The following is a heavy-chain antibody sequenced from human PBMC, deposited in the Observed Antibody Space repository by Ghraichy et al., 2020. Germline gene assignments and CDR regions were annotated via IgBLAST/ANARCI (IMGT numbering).Heavy chain of an antibody. CDR3: ARGPPGIGSTWNPEEYLDY. D-gene: IGHD1-20*01. J-gene: IGHJ4*02. CDR2: ISADNGEM. V-gene: IGHV1-18*04. CDR1: GYTFSNYG. Sequence: ASVKVSCKASGYTFSNYGFNWVRQAPGQGLEWVGWISADNGEMHSAQKLQGRVTMTTDTATSTAYMDLRSLTSDDTAVYYCARGPPGIGSTWNPEEYLDYWGQGTLVTVS.